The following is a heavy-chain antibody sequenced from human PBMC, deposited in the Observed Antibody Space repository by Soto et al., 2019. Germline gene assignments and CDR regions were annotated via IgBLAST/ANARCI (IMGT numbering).Heavy chain of an antibody. J-gene: IGHJ4*02. V-gene: IGHV3-21*01. D-gene: IGHD3-22*01. Sequence: GGSLRLSCAASGFTFSSYSMNWVRQAPGKGLEWVSSISSSSSNIYYADSVKGRFTISRDNSKNTLYLQMNSLRAEDTAVYYCARDLSPLSSGYYPCDYWGQGTLVTVSS. CDR2: ISSSSSNI. CDR1: GFTFSSYS. CDR3: ARDLSPLSSGYYPCDY.